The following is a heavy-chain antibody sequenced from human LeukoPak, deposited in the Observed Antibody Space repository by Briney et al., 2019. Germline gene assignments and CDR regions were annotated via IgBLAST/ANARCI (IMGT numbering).Heavy chain of an antibody. Sequence: GASVKVSFKASGYTFTSYGISWVRQAPGQGLEWMGWISAYNGNTNYAQKLQGRVTMTTDTSTSTAYMELRSLRSDDTAVYYCARDRDSSSWVRPLDYWGQGTLVTVSS. CDR1: GYTFTSYG. V-gene: IGHV1-18*01. J-gene: IGHJ4*02. D-gene: IGHD6-13*01. CDR3: ARDRDSSSWVRPLDY. CDR2: ISAYNGNT.